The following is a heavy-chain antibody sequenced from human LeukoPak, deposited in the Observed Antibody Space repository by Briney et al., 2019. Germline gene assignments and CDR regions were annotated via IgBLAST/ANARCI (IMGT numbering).Heavy chain of an antibody. D-gene: IGHD2-2*01. J-gene: IGHJ6*03. CDR2: IWYGGSNK. CDR1: GFTFSSFG. CDR3: AKEGGCSSTSCQAYYYYYMDV. Sequence: PGGSLSLSCAASGFTFSSFGMQWVGPAPGKGLVGGVVIWYGGSNKYYADSVKGRFTISRANSKNTLYLQMNSVRGEATAVYYCAKEGGCSSTSCQAYYYYYMDVWGKGTTVTVSS. V-gene: IGHV3-33*06.